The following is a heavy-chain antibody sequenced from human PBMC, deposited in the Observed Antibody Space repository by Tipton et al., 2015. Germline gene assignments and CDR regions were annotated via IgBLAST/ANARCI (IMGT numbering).Heavy chain of an antibody. V-gene: IGHV4-39*01. CDR3: ARPSIAASGGLFDPTYYYYGMDV. CDR2: IYYSGSS. Sequence: PGLVKPSETLSLTCTVSGGSISNTYYWGWIRQPPGKGLEWIGSIYYSGSSYYNPSLKSRVTISVDMSNNQFSLKLRSVTAADTAVYYCARPSIAASGGLFDPTYYYYGMDVWGQGTTVTVSS. J-gene: IGHJ6*02. CDR1: GGSISNTYY. D-gene: IGHD6-6*01.